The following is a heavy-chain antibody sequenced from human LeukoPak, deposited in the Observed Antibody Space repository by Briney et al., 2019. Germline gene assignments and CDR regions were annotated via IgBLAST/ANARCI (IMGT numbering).Heavy chain of an antibody. V-gene: IGHV4-61*02. D-gene: IGHD5-24*01. CDR2: MYTSGST. CDR1: GGSISSGSYY. Sequence: SETLSLTCTVSGGSISSGSYYWSWIRQPAGQGLEYIGRMYTSGSTNYNPSLKSRVTISVDTSKNQFSLKLSSVTAADTAVYYCARARRDGYNYRYYYYYMDVWGKGTTVTVSS. J-gene: IGHJ6*03. CDR3: ARARRDGYNYRYYYYYMDV.